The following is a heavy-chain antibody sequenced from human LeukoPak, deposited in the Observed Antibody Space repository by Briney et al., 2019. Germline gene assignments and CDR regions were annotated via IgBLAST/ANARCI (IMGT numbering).Heavy chain of an antibody. V-gene: IGHV4-59*01. CDR3: ARVTGYRIEDYFDY. Sequence: SETLSLTCAVYGGSFSGYYWSWIRQPPGKGLEWIGYIYYSGSTNYNPSLKSRVTISAETSKNEFSLKLRSVTAADTAVYYCARVTGYRIEDYFDYWGQGTLVTVSS. CDR2: IYYSGST. D-gene: IGHD6-13*01. J-gene: IGHJ4*02. CDR1: GGSFSGYY.